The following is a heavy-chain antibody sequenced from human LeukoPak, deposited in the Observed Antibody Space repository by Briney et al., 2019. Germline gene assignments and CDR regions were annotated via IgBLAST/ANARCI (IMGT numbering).Heavy chain of an antibody. CDR2: IYTSGST. CDR3: AREDGNWGPSYYFDY. CDR1: GGSISSGSYY. Sequence: SETLSLTCTVSGGSISSGSYYWSWIRQPAGKGLEWIGRIYTSGSTNYNPSLKSRVTISVDTSKNQFSLKLSSVTAADTAVYYCAREDGNWGPSYYFDYWGQGTLVTVSS. V-gene: IGHV4-61*02. J-gene: IGHJ4*02. D-gene: IGHD7-27*01.